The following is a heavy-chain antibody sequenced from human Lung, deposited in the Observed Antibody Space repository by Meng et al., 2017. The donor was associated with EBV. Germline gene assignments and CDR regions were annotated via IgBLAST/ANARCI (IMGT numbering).Heavy chain of an antibody. Sequence: QVQLGEPGAEVKKPGASVKVSCKASGYTFTNYYMHWVRQAPGQGLEWMGIINTSVGYTSHAQKFQGRVTMTRDTSTSTVHMEVSSLRSADTAVYYCARASRVLGGFDYWGQGTLVTVSS. CDR3: ARASRVLGGFDY. V-gene: IGHV1-46*01. J-gene: IGHJ4*02. CDR1: GYTFTNYY. D-gene: IGHD3-16*01. CDR2: INTSVGYT.